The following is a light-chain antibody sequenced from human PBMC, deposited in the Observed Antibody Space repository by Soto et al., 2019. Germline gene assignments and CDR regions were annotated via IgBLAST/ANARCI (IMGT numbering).Light chain of an antibody. J-gene: IGKJ1*01. Sequence: IQMTQSPSTLSASVGDRVTITCRASQSISSWLAWYQKKPGKAPKLLIYKASSLESGVPSRFSGSGSGTEFTLTNSSLQPDDFATYYCQQYNSYPWTFGQGTKVEIK. V-gene: IGKV1-5*03. CDR1: QSISSW. CDR3: QQYNSYPWT. CDR2: KAS.